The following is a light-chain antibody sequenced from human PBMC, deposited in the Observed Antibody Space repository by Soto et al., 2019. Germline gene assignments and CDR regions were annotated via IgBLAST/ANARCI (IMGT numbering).Light chain of an antibody. CDR1: NDDVGAYAY. CDR2: EVN. V-gene: IGLV2-14*01. CDR3: SSYTISSTLV. J-gene: IGLJ2*01. Sequence: QPVLTQPVSVSGSPGQSITISCTGTNDDVGAYAYVSWYQHHPGKAPKLLIYEVNNRPSGVSNRFSGSKSVNTASLTISGLQPEDEADYYCSSYTISSTLVFGGGTKLTVL.